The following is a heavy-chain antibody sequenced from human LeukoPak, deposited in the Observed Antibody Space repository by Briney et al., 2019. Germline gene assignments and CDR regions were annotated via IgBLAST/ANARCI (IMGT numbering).Heavy chain of an antibody. CDR2: ISSSSSCI. J-gene: IGHJ4*02. CDR3: ARVSDSSGYYSSYDY. V-gene: IGHV3-21*01. D-gene: IGHD3-22*01. Sequence: GGSLRLSCAASGFTFSSYSMNWVRQAPGKGLEWVSSISSSSSCIYYADSVKGRFTISRDNAKNSLYLQMNSLRAEDTAVYYCARVSDSSGYYSSYDYWGQGTLVTVSS. CDR1: GFTFSSYS.